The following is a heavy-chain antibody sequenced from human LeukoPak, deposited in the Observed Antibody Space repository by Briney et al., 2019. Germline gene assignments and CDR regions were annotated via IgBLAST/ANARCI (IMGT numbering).Heavy chain of an antibody. D-gene: IGHD4-17*01. CDR1: GGSFSGYY. J-gene: IGHJ4*02. V-gene: IGHV4-34*01. Sequence: PSETLSLTCAVYGGSFSGYYWSWIRQPPGKGLEWIGEINHSGSTNYNPSLKSRVTISIDTSKNQFSLRLNSVTAADTAVYYCAREPPTTVTTDYFDYWGQGTLVTVSS. CDR3: AREPPTTVTTDYFDY. CDR2: INHSGST.